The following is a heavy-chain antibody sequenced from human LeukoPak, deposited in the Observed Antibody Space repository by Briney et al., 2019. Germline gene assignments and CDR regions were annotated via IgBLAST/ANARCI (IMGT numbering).Heavy chain of an antibody. D-gene: IGHD1-1*01. J-gene: IGHJ5*02. CDR2: ISLHNGNL. CDR1: GFTISSDS. Sequence: ASVKVSCKTSGFTISSDSITWVRQAPGQGLEWMGRISLHNGNLDYAQKFQGRLTVTTDTSTSTVFMELSSLRSDDTAVYYCTRGLGGTTLRRDWFDPWGQGTLVTVSS. CDR3: TRGLGGTTLRRDWFDP. V-gene: IGHV1-18*01.